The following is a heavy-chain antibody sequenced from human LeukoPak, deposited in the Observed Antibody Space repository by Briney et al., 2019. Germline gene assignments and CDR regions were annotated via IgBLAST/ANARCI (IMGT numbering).Heavy chain of an antibody. J-gene: IGHJ5*02. D-gene: IGHD2-21*02. Sequence: ASVKVSCKASGYTFAIYGISWVRQAPGQGLEWMAWISPYDGDTNYAQIFEGRVTMTTETSTSTAYMELRSLRSDDTAIYYCARDYCTRGGDCYKEDLFDPWGQGTLVTVSS. V-gene: IGHV1-18*01. CDR2: ISPYDGDT. CDR3: ARDYCTRGGDCYKEDLFDP. CDR1: GYTFAIYG.